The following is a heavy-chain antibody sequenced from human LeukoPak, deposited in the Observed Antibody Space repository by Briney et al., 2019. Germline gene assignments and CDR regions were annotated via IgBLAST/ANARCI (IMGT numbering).Heavy chain of an antibody. Sequence: RAGGSLRLSCAASGFTFSSYAMSWVRQAPGKGLEWVSAISTSGGSTYYADSVKGQFTISRVNSKNTLYLQMNSLRAEDTAVYYCAKDITTLIDWGQGTLVTVSS. CDR1: GFTFSSYA. CDR2: ISTSGGST. D-gene: IGHD3-22*01. J-gene: IGHJ4*02. CDR3: AKDITTLID. V-gene: IGHV3-23*01.